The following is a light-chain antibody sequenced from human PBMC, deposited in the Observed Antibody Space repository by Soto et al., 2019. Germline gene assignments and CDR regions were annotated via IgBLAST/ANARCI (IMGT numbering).Light chain of an antibody. CDR3: LLAYSGTEV. V-gene: IGLV7-46*01. CDR1: TGPVTSGHY. J-gene: IGLJ3*02. Sequence: QAVVTQEPSLTVSPGGTVTLTCGSSTGPVTSGHYPYWFQQNPGQAPTTLIYDTTKKHSWTPARFSGSLLGDKAALTLSGAQPEDEADYYCLLAYSGTEVFGGGTKLTVL. CDR2: DTT.